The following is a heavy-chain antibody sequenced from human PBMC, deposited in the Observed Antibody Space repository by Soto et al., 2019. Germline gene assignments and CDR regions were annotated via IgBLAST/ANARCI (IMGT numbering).Heavy chain of an antibody. V-gene: IGHV2-5*02. CDR3: AHSPAGLWFGELLRFDY. Sequence: QITLKESGPTLVKPTQTLTLTCTFSGFSLSTSGVGVGWIRQPPGKALEWLALIYWDDDKRYSPSLKSRLTIPKDTSKTQVVLTMTNMDPVDTATYYCAHSPAGLWFGELLRFDYWGQGTLVTVSS. CDR1: GFSLSTSGVG. D-gene: IGHD3-10*01. CDR2: IYWDDDK. J-gene: IGHJ4*02.